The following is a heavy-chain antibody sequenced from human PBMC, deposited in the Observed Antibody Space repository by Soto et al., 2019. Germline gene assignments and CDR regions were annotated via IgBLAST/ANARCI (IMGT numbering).Heavy chain of an antibody. D-gene: IGHD3-10*01. V-gene: IGHV4-34*01. CDR3: ARGKGRSSHTRYYYGSGSYGGMDV. CDR2: INHSGST. J-gene: IGHJ6*02. Sequence: SETLSLTCAVYGGSFSGYYWSWIRQPPGKGLEWIGEINHSGSTNYNPSLKSRVTISVDTSKNQFSLKLSSVTAADTAVYYCARGKGRSSHTRYYYGSGSYGGMDVWGQGTTVTVSS. CDR1: GGSFSGYY.